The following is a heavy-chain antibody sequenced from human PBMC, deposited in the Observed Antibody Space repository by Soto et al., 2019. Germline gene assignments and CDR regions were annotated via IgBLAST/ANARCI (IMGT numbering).Heavy chain of an antibody. Sequence: GGSLRLSCAASGFTFSSYSMNWVRQAPGKGLEWVSYISSSSSTIYYADSVKGRFTISRDNAKNSLYLQMNSLRAEDTAVYYCARDNDDYDILTGYYDYWGQGTLVTVSS. CDR2: ISSSSSTI. CDR3: ARDNDDYDILTGYYDY. CDR1: GFTFSSYS. J-gene: IGHJ4*02. V-gene: IGHV3-48*04. D-gene: IGHD3-9*01.